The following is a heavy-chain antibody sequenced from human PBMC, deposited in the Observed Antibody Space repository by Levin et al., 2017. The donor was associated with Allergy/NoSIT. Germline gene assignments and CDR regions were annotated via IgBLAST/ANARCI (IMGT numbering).Heavy chain of an antibody. V-gene: IGHV6-1*01. CDR2: TYYKSKWYN. CDR3: ATSRATDAFHI. Sequence: SQTLSLTCAISGDSVSSNSDAWNWIRQSPSRGLEWLGRTYYKSKWYNDYAVSVKSRITINPDTSKNQFSLQLNSVTPEDTAVYYCATSRATDAFHIWGQGTMVTVSS. CDR1: GDSVSSNSDA. J-gene: IGHJ3*02.